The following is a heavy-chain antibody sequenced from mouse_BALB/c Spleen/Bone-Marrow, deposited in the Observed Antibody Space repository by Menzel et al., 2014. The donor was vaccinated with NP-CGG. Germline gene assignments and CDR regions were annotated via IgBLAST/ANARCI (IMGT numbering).Heavy chain of an antibody. CDR1: GYTFTDYW. V-gene: IGHV1-69*01. J-gene: IGHJ3*01. CDR3: ANIYYGDYGWFSY. Sequence: VKLMESGAELVMPGASVKMSCKASGYTFTDYWIHWVKQRPGQGLEWIGAIDTSYTYTTYNQKFKGKATLTVDASSSTAYIQLSSLTSEDSAVYYCANIYYGDYGWFSYWGQGTLVTVSA. CDR2: IDTSYTYT. D-gene: IGHD2-13*01.